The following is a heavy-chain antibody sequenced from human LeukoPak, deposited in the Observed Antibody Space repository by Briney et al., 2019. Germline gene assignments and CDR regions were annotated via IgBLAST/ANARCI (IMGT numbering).Heavy chain of an antibody. D-gene: IGHD3-3*01. V-gene: IGHV3-23*01. CDR3: ARDATYYDFWSGYYSGAFDI. CDR2: ISGSGGST. Sequence: GGSLRLSCAASGFTSSSYAMSWVRQAPGKGLEWVSAISGSGGSTYYADSVKGRFTISRDNSKNTLYLQMNSLRAEDTAVYYCARDATYYDFWSGYYSGAFDIWGQGTMVTVSS. J-gene: IGHJ3*02. CDR1: GFTSSSYA.